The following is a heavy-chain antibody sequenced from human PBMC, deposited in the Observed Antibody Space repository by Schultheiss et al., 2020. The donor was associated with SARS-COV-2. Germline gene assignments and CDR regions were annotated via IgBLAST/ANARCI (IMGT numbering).Heavy chain of an antibody. CDR1: GGSISSSSYY. J-gene: IGHJ4*02. D-gene: IGHD5-12*01. Sequence: GSLRLSCTVSGGSISSSSYYWGWIRQPPGKGLEWIGSIYYSGSTYYNPSLKSRVTISVDTSKNQFSLKLSSVTAADTAVYYCARHRASWLRFDYWGQGTLVTVSS. CDR2: IYYSGST. V-gene: IGHV4-39*01. CDR3: ARHRASWLRFDY.